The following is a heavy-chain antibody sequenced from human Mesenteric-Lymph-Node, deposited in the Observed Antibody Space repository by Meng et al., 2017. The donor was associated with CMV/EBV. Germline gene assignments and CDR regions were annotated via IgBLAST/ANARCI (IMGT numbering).Heavy chain of an antibody. CDR2: FDPEDGET. CDR1: GYTLTELS. Sequence: ASVKVSCKVSGYTLTELSRHWVRQAPGKGLEWMGGFDPEDGETIYAQKFQGRVTMTEDTSTDTAYMELSSLRSDDTAVYYCARVGYSSSWSYRNYFDYWGQGTLVTVSS. D-gene: IGHD6-13*01. J-gene: IGHJ4*02. V-gene: IGHV1-24*01. CDR3: ARVGYSSSWSYRNYFDY.